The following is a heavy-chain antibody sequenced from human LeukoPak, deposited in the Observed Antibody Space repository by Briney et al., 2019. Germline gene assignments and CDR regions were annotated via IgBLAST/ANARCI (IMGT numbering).Heavy chain of an antibody. V-gene: IGHV1-69*13. Sequence: ASVKVSCKASGGTFSSYAISWVRQAPGQGLEWMGGIIPIFGTANYAQKFQGRVTITADESTSTAYMELSSLRSEDTAVYYCAGDSGTRDIVVVPAAILDYWGQGTLVTVSS. CDR1: GGTFSSYA. CDR2: IIPIFGTA. CDR3: AGDSGTRDIVVVPAAILDY. D-gene: IGHD2-2*02. J-gene: IGHJ4*02.